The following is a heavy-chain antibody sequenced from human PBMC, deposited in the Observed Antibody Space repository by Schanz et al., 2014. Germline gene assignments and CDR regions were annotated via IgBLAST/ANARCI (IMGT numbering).Heavy chain of an antibody. V-gene: IGHV3-33*01. CDR3: ARPRFDYGEVDY. Sequence: QVQLVESGGGVVQFGRSLRLSCVASGFTFSSYGMHWVRQAPGKGLEWVAVIWNNGVTKYYADSVRGRFTISRDRFQITLYLRMSSLRAEDTAVYYCARPRFDYGEVDYWGQGTLVTVSS. CDR1: GFTFSSYG. J-gene: IGHJ4*02. D-gene: IGHD4-17*01. CDR2: IWNNGVTK.